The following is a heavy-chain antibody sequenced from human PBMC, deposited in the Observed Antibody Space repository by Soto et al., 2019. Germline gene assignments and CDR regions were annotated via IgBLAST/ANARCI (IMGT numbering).Heavy chain of an antibody. Sequence: SETLSLTCAVYGGSFSGYYWNWLRQPPGEGLEWIGKIDQSGSTNYNPSLKSRVTMSVDTSRSQFSLKLTSVTAMDTAVYYCAGFCFSWVRGVMDLYSFCGRRSLVIGSAGM. CDR2: IDQSGST. CDR3: AGFCFSWVRGVMDLYSFCGRRSLVIGSAGM. J-gene: IGHJ6*01. CDR1: GGSFSGYY. D-gene: IGHD3-10*01. V-gene: IGHV4-34*01.